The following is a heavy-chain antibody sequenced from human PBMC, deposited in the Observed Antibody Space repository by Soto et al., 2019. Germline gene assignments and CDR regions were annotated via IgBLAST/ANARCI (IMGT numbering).Heavy chain of an antibody. Sequence: QVQLVESGGGLVQPGRSLRLSCAASGFTFSTYGMHWVRQAPGRGLEWVAVIRYDGSKTYYADSVKGRFTISRDNSKNTLYLQMTSLGAEDTAVYFCARARPVLINDATDLWGQGTMVIVSS. CDR2: IRYDGSKT. J-gene: IGHJ3*01. CDR1: GFTFSTYG. D-gene: IGHD1-1*01. V-gene: IGHV3-33*01. CDR3: ARARPVLINDATDL.